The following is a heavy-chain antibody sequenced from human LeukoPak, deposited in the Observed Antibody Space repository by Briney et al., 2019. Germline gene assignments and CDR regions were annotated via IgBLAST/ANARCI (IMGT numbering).Heavy chain of an antibody. D-gene: IGHD2-2*02. J-gene: IGHJ4*02. CDR3: ARGGVVVPAAITEFDY. CDR1: GYTFTSYD. V-gene: IGHV1-46*01. CDR2: INPSGGST. Sequence: ASVKVSCKASGYTFTSYDINWVRQAPGQGLEWMGIINPSGGSTSYAQKFQGRVTMTRDTSTSTVYMELSSLRSEDTAVYYCARGGVVVPAAITEFDYWGQGTLVTVSS.